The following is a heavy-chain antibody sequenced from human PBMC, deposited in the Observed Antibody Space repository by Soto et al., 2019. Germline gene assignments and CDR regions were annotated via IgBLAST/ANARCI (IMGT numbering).Heavy chain of an antibody. Sequence: QVQLVESGGGVVQPGRSLRLSCTASGFTFSRYGMHWVRQAPGKGLEWVAVIVNDGSDQDYADSVKGRFTISRDNSKNSRYLQMHSLRAEDTAVYYCARDDDYDDNGFDSWGQGTLVTVSS. V-gene: IGHV3-33*01. CDR3: ARDDDYDDNGFDS. D-gene: IGHD4-17*01. CDR2: IVNDGSDQ. CDR1: GFTFSRYG. J-gene: IGHJ5*01.